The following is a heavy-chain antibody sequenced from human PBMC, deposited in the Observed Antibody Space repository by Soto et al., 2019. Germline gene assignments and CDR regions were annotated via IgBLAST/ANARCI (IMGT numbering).Heavy chain of an antibody. CDR2: IIPFFGTA. D-gene: IGHD5-12*01. Sequence: QVQLVQSGAEVKKPGSSLKVSCKASGGTFSSYGISWVRQAPGQGLEWMVAIIPFFGTANYAQEFQERLTITADESTRTVYLELSSLRSYDTAMYYCAGGEGTTFTWFDPWGQGTLVTVSS. J-gene: IGHJ5*02. CDR3: AGGEGTTFTWFDP. CDR1: GGTFSSYG. V-gene: IGHV1-69*01.